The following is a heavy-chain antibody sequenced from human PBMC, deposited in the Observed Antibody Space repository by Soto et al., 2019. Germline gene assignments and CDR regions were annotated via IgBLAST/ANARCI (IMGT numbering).Heavy chain of an antibody. J-gene: IGHJ4*02. Sequence: QVQLVQSGAEEKKPGASVKVSCKASGYIFTSYAMHWVRQAPGQRLEWMGWINAGNGNTKYSQKFQGRVTITRDTSASTAYMELSSLRSEDTAVYYCARAWVVVTAPDYWGQGTLVTVSS. CDR2: INAGNGNT. CDR1: GYIFTSYA. CDR3: ARAWVVVTAPDY. D-gene: IGHD2-21*02. V-gene: IGHV1-3*05.